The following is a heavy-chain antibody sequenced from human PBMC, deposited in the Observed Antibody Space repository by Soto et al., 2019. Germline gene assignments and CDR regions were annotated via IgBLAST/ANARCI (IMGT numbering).Heavy chain of an antibody. D-gene: IGHD2-15*01. CDR1: GFTFRNYA. J-gene: IGHJ6*01. CDR3: ARGDREDILVVVGAXPGEYGIDI. CDR2: IAYDGSNA. Sequence: QVQLVESGGGVVQPGGSLRLSCAASGFTFRNYAMHWVRQAPGKGLECLAVIAYDGSNAFYRDSVKGRFTISRDNSKNTLYLHMNSLRSEDTGVYYCARGDREDILVVVGAXPGEYGIDIWGQGTTVTVSS. V-gene: IGHV3-30-3*01.